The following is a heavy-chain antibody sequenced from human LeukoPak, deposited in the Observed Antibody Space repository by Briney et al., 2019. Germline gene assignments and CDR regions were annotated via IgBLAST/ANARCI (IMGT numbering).Heavy chain of an antibody. CDR2: IYSTGST. D-gene: IGHD6-13*01. CDR3: ARQIASAGTAGFDF. V-gene: IGHV4-4*07. CDR1: GGSISSYY. Sequence: SETLSLTCTVSGGSISSYYWSWIRQPAGKGLEWIGRIYSTGSTNYNPSLKSRVTMSVDTSKNQFSLRLRSVTAADTSVYFCARQIASAGTAGFDFWGQGALVTVSS. J-gene: IGHJ4*02.